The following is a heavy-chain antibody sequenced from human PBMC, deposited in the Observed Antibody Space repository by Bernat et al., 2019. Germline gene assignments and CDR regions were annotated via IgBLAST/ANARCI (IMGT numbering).Heavy chain of an antibody. D-gene: IGHD3-10*01. CDR1: RFMFTRYA. J-gene: IGHJ4*02. CDR3: ARDLVGAGYFDY. CDR2: IVPVDGKT. V-gene: IGHV1-3*01. Sequence: SGGDVKTHVASMKLSGKEIRFMFTRYAIHWVRQAPGQGLEWMGCIVPVDGKTYYSQRFQDKVTITRETSASTAYVDVSRLTPEDTAVYYCARDLVGAGYFDYWGQGALVTVFS.